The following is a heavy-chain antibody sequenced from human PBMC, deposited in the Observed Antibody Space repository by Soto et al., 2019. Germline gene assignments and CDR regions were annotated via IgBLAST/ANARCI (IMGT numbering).Heavy chain of an antibody. CDR1: GDTFTSYY. D-gene: IGHD3-22*01. Sequence: ASVKVSCKASGDTFTSYYMHWVRQAPGQGLEWMGIINPSGGSTSYAQKFQGRVTMTRDTSTSTVYMELSSLRSEDTAVYYCAREGSSSYYYDSSGYSYDAFDIWGQGTMVTVSS. CDR3: AREGSSSYYYDSSGYSYDAFDI. CDR2: INPSGGST. J-gene: IGHJ3*02. V-gene: IGHV1-46*01.